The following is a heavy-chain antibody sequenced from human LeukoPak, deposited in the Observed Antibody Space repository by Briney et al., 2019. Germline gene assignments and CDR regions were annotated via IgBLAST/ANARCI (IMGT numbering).Heavy chain of an antibody. Sequence: SETLSLTCTVSGGSISNYYWSWIRQSPGKGLEWVGYIYYNGESNYNPSLKSRVTISVDASKNQFALRLTSVSAADTAVYYCARDRGVMGFDSWGQGTLVTVSS. J-gene: IGHJ4*02. V-gene: IGHV4-59*01. CDR2: IYYNGES. D-gene: IGHD3-10*01. CDR3: ARDRGVMGFDS. CDR1: GGSISNYY.